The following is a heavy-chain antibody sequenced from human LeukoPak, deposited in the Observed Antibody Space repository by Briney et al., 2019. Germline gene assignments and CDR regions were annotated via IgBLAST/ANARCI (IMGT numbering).Heavy chain of an antibody. Sequence: TLSLTCTVSGGSISTGGYYWSWIRQHPGKGLEWIGYIYYSGNTYYNPSLKSRLTISVDTSKNQFSLKLSSVTAADTAVYYCARDGGGYYYFDYWGQGTLVTVSS. J-gene: IGHJ4*02. CDR3: ARDGGGYYYFDY. V-gene: IGHV4-31*03. CDR2: IYYSGNT. D-gene: IGHD3-22*01. CDR1: GGSISTGGYY.